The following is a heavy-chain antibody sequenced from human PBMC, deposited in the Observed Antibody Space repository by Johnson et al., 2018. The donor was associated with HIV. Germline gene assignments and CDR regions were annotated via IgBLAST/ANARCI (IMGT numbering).Heavy chain of an antibody. CDR2: IKQDGSED. D-gene: IGHD6-13*01. CDR1: GFTFSSHA. J-gene: IGHJ3*02. CDR3: ARDGVYSSPHDAFDI. V-gene: IGHV3-7*05. Sequence: VQLVESGGGVVQPGRSLRLSCAASGFTFSSHAMHWVRQAPGKGLEWVANIKQDGSEDYYVDSLKGRFTISRDNAQNSVYLQMDSLRAEDSAVYYCARDGVYSSPHDAFDIWGQGTMVTVSS.